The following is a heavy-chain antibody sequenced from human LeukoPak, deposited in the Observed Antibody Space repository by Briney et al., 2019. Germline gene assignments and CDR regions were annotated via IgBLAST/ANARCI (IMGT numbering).Heavy chain of an antibody. J-gene: IGHJ4*02. CDR1: GGSVSSNY. CDR3: VRVTQGTIDY. D-gene: IGHD1-1*01. CDR2: IYYSGYT. Sequence: SETLSLTCTVSGGSVSSNYWGWIRQPPGKGLEWIGYIYYSGYTNYIPSLKSRVTMSVDTSKNQFSLKLSSVTAADTALYNCVRVTQGTIDYWGQGTLVTVSS. V-gene: IGHV4-59*02.